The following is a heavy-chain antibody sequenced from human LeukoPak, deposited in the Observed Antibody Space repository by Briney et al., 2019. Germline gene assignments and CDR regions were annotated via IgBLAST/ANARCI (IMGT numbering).Heavy chain of an antibody. V-gene: IGHV1-18*01. CDR1: GYTFTSYG. CDR2: ISAHNGNT. D-gene: IGHD1-26*01. Sequence: AXVKVSCKASGYTFTSYGISWVRQAPGQGLEWMGWISAHNGNTNYAQKLQGRVTMTTDTPTSTAYMELRSLRSDDTAVYYCARQCGSLCPFDYWGQGTLVTVSS. CDR3: ARQCGSLCPFDY. J-gene: IGHJ4*02.